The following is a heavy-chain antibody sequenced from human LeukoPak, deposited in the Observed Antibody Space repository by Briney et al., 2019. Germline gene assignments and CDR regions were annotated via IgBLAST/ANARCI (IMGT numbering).Heavy chain of an antibody. CDR1: GFTFSSYG. V-gene: IGHV3-30*02. CDR3: TRDDRYCSSTSCSYFDY. D-gene: IGHD2-2*01. J-gene: IGHJ4*02. CDR2: IRYDGSNK. Sequence: PGGSLRLSCAASGFTFSSYGMHWVRQAPGKGLEWVAFIRYDGSNKYYADSVKGRFTISRDNSKSTLYLQMNSLRAEDTAVYYCTRDDRYCSSTSCSYFDYWGQGTLVTVSS.